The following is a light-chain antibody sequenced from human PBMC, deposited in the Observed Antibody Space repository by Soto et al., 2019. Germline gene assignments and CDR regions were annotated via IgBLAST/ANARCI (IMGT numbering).Light chain of an antibody. Sequence: DIVMTQSPDSLAVSLGERATINCKASQSVLYSSNNKNCLAWYQQKPGQPPKLLIYWASTRESGVPDRFSGSGSGTDFTLTISSLQAEDVAIYYCQQYYTPLTWTFGQGTKVQI. CDR3: QQYYTPLTWT. J-gene: IGKJ1*01. CDR2: WAS. V-gene: IGKV4-1*01. CDR1: QSVLYSSNNKNC.